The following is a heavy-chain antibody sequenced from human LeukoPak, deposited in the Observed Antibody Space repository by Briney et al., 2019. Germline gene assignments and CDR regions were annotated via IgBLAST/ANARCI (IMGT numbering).Heavy chain of an antibody. CDR3: ARAGYDISGYSTYYFDS. D-gene: IGHD3-22*01. CDR1: GGSISSGGYY. V-gene: IGHV4-31*03. J-gene: IGHJ4*02. Sequence: PSETLSLTCTVSGGSISSGGYYWSWIRQHPGKGLEWIGYIYYTGSTYYNPSLKSRVTISIDTSKNQFSVKLSSVTAADTAVYYCARAGYDISGYSTYYFDSWGQGTLVTVSS. CDR2: IYYTGST.